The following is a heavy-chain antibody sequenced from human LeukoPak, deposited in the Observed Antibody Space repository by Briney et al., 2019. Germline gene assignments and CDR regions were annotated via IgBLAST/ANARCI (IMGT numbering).Heavy chain of an antibody. D-gene: IGHD4-17*01. V-gene: IGHV3-30*02. Sequence: GGSLRLSCAASGFTFSSYGMHWVRQAPGKGLEWVAFIRYDGSNKYYADSVKGRLTISRDNSKNTLYLQMNSLRAEDTAVYYCAKDNDYGDYPLRRDYYMDVWGKGTTVTISS. J-gene: IGHJ6*03. CDR3: AKDNDYGDYPLRRDYYMDV. CDR2: IRYDGSNK. CDR1: GFTFSSYG.